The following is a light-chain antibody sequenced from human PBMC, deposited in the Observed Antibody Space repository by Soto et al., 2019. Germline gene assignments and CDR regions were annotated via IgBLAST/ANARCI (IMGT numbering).Light chain of an antibody. Sequence: QSVLTQPASVSGSPGQSITISCTGTSSDVGYYNYVSWYQQHPGKAPKLMIYEVGNRPSGVSIRFSGLKSANTAYLTISGVQPEDEADYHCSSYTTIKTVVFGGGTKVTV. CDR3: SSYTTIKTVV. CDR2: EVG. V-gene: IGLV2-14*01. J-gene: IGLJ2*01. CDR1: SSDVGYYNY.